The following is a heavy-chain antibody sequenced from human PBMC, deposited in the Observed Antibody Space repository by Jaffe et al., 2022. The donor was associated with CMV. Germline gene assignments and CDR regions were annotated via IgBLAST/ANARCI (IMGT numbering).Heavy chain of an antibody. V-gene: IGHV3-15*01. CDR2: IKSKTDGGTT. Sequence: EVQLVESGGGLVKPGGSLRLSCAASGFTFSNAWMSWVRQAPGKGLEWVGRIKSKTDGGTTDYAAPVKGRFTISRDDSKNTLYLQMNSLKTEDTAVYYCTTDRLRFLEWLLYHGDYYYMDVWGKGTTVTVSS. CDR1: GFTFSNAW. D-gene: IGHD3-3*01. CDR3: TTDRLRFLEWLLYHGDYYYMDV. J-gene: IGHJ6*03.